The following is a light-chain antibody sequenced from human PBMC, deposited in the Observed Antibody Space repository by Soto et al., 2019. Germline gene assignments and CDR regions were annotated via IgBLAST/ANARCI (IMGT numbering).Light chain of an antibody. J-gene: IGLJ2*01. Sequence: QSVLTQPASVSGSPGQSITVSCTGTNTDVGGYNYVSWYQQYPGKAPKLMIYEVSNRPSGVSNRFSGSKSGNTASLTISGLQAEDEADYYCSSYTSSSTPLFGGGTKLTVL. CDR1: NTDVGGYNY. V-gene: IGLV2-14*01. CDR2: EVS. CDR3: SSYTSSSTPL.